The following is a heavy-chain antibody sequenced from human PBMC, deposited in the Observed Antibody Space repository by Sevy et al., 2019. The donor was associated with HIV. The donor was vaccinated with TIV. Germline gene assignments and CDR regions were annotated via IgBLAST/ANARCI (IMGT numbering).Heavy chain of an antibody. D-gene: IGHD3-9*01. CDR2: IYWDDDK. CDR1: GFSFSTSGVG. V-gene: IGHV2-5*02. J-gene: IGHJ4*02. Sequence: SGPTLVNPTQTLTLTCSFSGFSFSTSGVGVGWIRQPPGKALEWLAIIYWDDDKRYNPSLKSRLTITKDNSKDQVVLTMANMNPVDTGTYYCAHRRSKGITITEFDYWGQGTLVTVSS. CDR3: AHRRSKGITITEFDY.